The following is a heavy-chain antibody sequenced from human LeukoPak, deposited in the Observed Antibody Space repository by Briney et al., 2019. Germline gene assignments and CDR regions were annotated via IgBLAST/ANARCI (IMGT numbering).Heavy chain of an antibody. CDR3: ARGGYSSSSVFGSWFDP. J-gene: IGHJ5*02. D-gene: IGHD6-6*01. CDR2: INPSGGST. Sequence: ASVKVSCKASGGTFSSYAISWVRQAPGQGLEWMGIINPSGGSTSYAQKFQGRVTMTRDTSTSTVYMELSSLRSEDTAVYYCARGGYSSSSVFGSWFDPWGQGTLVTVSS. V-gene: IGHV1-46*01. CDR1: GGTFSSYA.